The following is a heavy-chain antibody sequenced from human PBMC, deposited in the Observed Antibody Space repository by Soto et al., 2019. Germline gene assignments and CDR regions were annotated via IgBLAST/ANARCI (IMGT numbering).Heavy chain of an antibody. D-gene: IGHD6-6*01. J-gene: IGHJ4*02. CDR1: GFTFSNAW. V-gene: IGHV3-15*07. Sequence: GSLRLSCAASGFTFSNAWMNWVRQAPGKGLEWVGRIKSKTDGGTTDYAAPVKGRFTISRDDSKNTLYLQMNSLKTEDTAVYYCTTDRLMYSSSSGFDYWGQGTLVTVSS. CDR3: TTDRLMYSSSSGFDY. CDR2: IKSKTDGGTT.